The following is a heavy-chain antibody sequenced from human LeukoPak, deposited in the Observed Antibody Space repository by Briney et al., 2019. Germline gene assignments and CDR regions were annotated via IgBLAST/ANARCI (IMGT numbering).Heavy chain of an antibody. CDR2: ISAYNGNT. V-gene: IGHV1-18*01. CDR1: GYSLTTYG. CDR3: ARAPPYYDSLTGYYHPHYGMDV. Sequence: GASVKVSCKASGYSLTTYGITWVRQAPGQGLEWMGWISAYNGNTDHAQNLQGRVTTTTDTSTNTAYMELRSLRSDDTAVYYCARAPPYYDSLTGYYHPHYGMDVWGQGTTVTVSS. D-gene: IGHD3-9*01. J-gene: IGHJ6*02.